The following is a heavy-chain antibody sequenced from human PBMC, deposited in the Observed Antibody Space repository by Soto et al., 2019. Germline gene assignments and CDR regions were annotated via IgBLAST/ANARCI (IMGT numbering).Heavy chain of an antibody. CDR2: INAGNGNT. Sequence: ASVKVSCKASGYTFTSYAMHWVRQAPGQRLEWMGWINAGNGNTKYSQKFQGRVTITRDTSASTAYMELSSLRSEDTAVYYCARSVINDILTGYYRNDYYYYGMDVWGQGTTVTVSS. D-gene: IGHD3-9*01. V-gene: IGHV1-3*01. CDR3: ARSVINDILTGYYRNDYYYYGMDV. J-gene: IGHJ6*02. CDR1: GYTFTSYA.